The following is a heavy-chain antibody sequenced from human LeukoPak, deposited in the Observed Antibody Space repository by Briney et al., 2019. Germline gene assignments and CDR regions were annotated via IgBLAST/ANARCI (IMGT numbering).Heavy chain of an antibody. CDR1: SFTLISDW. CDR3: ATGGPGVAPDAFDI. J-gene: IGHJ3*02. D-gene: IGHD3-3*01. CDR2: IKSRPDGGTT. Sequence: GRSLRPSCPAASFTLISDWMTCVRQQPGGWREWIAHIKSRPDGGTTDCAAPVKGRFTISRDDSKNTLYLQMNSLETEDTAVYYCATGGPGVAPDAFDIWGQGTMVTVSS. V-gene: IGHV3-15*01.